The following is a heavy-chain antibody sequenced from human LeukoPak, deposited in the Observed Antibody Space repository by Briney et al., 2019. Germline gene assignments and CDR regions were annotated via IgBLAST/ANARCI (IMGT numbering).Heavy chain of an antibody. V-gene: IGHV3-7*01. CDR2: IKEDGSEK. Sequence: GGSLRLSCAASGFTVSSNYMSWVRQAPGKGLEWVANIKEDGSEKQYVDSVKGRFTISRDNAKNSLYLQMDSLRAEDTAVYYCAKDWPDQDGDYGLHWGQGTLVTVSS. CDR1: GFTVSSNY. CDR3: AKDWPDQDGDYGLH. J-gene: IGHJ4*02. D-gene: IGHD4-17*01.